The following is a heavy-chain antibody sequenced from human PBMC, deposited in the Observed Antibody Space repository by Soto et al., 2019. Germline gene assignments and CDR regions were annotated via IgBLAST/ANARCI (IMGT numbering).Heavy chain of an antibody. Sequence: GGSLRLSCAASGFTFSSYSMNWVRQAPGKGLEWVSSISSSSSYIYYADSVKGRFTISRDNAKNSLYLQMNSLRAEDTAVYYCARSGVPAAMGMDVWGQGTTVTVSS. CDR3: ARSGVPAAMGMDV. CDR2: ISSSSSYI. CDR1: GFTFSSYS. D-gene: IGHD2-2*01. J-gene: IGHJ6*02. V-gene: IGHV3-21*04.